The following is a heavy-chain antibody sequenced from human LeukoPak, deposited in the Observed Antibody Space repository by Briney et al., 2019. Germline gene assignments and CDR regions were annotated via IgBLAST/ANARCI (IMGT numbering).Heavy chain of an antibody. CDR1: AYSFSTYD. J-gene: IGHJ3*02. V-gene: IGHV1-8*03. Sequence: ASVKVSCKASAYSFSTYDINWVRQATGQGLEWMGWMNPDSGNTGYAQKFQGRVTITRNTSISTAYMELSSLKSDDTAVYYCARRLGLRWDLQAFDTWGQGTMVTVSS. CDR2: MNPDSGNT. CDR3: ARRLGLRWDLQAFDT. D-gene: IGHD4-23*01.